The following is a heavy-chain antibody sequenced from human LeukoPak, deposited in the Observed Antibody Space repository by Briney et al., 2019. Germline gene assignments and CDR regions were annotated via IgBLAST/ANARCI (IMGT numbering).Heavy chain of an antibody. CDR2: INAGNGNT. Sequence: AASVKVSCKASGYTFTSYAMHWVRQAPGQRLEWMGWINAGNGNTKYSQKFQGRVTITRDTSASTAYMELSSLRSEDTAVYYCAREWVRYGSGPYAFDIWGQGTMVTVSS. D-gene: IGHD3-10*01. CDR1: GYTFTSYA. J-gene: IGHJ3*02. V-gene: IGHV1-3*01. CDR3: AREWVRYGSGPYAFDI.